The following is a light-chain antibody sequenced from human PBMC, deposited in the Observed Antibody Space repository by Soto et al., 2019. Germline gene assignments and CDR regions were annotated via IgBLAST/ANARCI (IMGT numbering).Light chain of an antibody. CDR2: GAS. V-gene: IGKV3-20*01. CDR1: QSVSNSF. J-gene: IGKJ2*01. Sequence: EIVLTQSPGTLSLSPGERATLNCRASQSVSNSFLAWYRHKPGQAPTLLIYGASSRATGIPARFSGSGSGTDFALHVSRLEPEDFAVYYCQQYGSSPYTFGQGTKLEIK. CDR3: QQYGSSPYT.